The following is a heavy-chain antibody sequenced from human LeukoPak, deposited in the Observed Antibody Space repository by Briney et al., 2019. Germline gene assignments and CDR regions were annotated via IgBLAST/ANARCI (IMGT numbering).Heavy chain of an antibody. Sequence: SETLSLTCTVSRGSINSASYYWSWVRQPAGKALEWIGRIFASGSTSYNPSLKSRLSISLDKSKNQFSLLLNSVTAADTAVYYCTRPLNGDYFFDYWGQGARVTVSS. CDR3: TRPLNGDYFFDY. D-gene: IGHD4-17*01. CDR2: IFASGST. CDR1: RGSINSASYY. J-gene: IGHJ4*02. V-gene: IGHV4-61*02.